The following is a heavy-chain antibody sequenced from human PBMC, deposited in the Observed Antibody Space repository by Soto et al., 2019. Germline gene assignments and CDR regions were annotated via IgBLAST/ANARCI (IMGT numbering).Heavy chain of an antibody. CDR2: INHSGST. D-gene: IGHD2-2*01. J-gene: IGHJ5*02. V-gene: IGHV4-34*01. Sequence: QVQLQQWGAGLLKPSETLSLTCAVYGGSFSGYYWSWIRQPPGKGLEWIGEINHSGSTNYNPSLKSRVTISVDTSKNQFSLKLSSVTAADTAVYYCARGPFRVVYQLLLLGWFDPWGQGTLVTVSS. CDR1: GGSFSGYY. CDR3: ARGPFRVVYQLLLLGWFDP.